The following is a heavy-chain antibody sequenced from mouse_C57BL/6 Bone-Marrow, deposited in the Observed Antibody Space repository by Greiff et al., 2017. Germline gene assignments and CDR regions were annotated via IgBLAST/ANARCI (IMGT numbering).Heavy chain of an antibody. Sequence: VQLKQSGPGLVKPSQSLSLTCSVTGYSITSGYYWNWIRQFPGNKLEWMGYISYDGSNNYNPSLKNRISITRDTSKNQFFLKLNSVTTEDTATYYCARENYGRGDFDYWGQGTTLTVSS. CDR1: GYSITSGYY. CDR2: ISYDGSN. J-gene: IGHJ2*01. CDR3: ARENYGRGDFDY. D-gene: IGHD1-1*01. V-gene: IGHV3-6*01.